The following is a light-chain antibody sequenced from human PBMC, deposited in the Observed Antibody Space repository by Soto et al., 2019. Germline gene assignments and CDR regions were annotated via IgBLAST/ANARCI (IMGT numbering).Light chain of an antibody. Sequence: EVVVTQSPATLSVSLGGRATLSCRASQSVRTNLAWYQQKPGQAPRLLIYAASTRATGIPARFSGSGSGTEFTLPITSLQSEDFAVYYCQQYHNWPPLTFGGGTQVEI. CDR1: QSVRTN. V-gene: IGKV3-15*01. CDR3: QQYHNWPPLT. CDR2: AAS. J-gene: IGKJ4*01.